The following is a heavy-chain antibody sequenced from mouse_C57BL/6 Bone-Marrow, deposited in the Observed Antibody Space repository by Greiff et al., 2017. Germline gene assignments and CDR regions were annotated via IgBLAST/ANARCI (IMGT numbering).Heavy chain of an antibody. V-gene: IGHV14-1*01. D-gene: IGHD1-1*01. CDR1: GFNIKDYY. J-gene: IGHJ3*01. Sequence: VQLQQSGAELVRPGASVKLSCTASGFNIKDYYMHWVKQRPEQGLEWTGRIDPEDGDTEYAPKFQGKATMTADTSSNTAYLQLSSLTSEDTAVYYCTTPFTTVVATRAYWGQGTLVTGSA. CDR2: IDPEDGDT. CDR3: TTPFTTVVATRAY.